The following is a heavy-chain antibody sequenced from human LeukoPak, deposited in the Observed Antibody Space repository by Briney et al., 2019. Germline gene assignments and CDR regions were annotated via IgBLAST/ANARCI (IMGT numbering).Heavy chain of an antibody. CDR2: INTDGRTT. D-gene: IGHD6-19*01. J-gene: IGHJ5*02. V-gene: IGHV3-74*01. CDR1: GFPFNSYW. Sequence: GGSLRLSCAASGFPFNSYWMHWVRQAPGKGLVWVSSINTDGRTTRYAASVQGRFTISRDNAKNTLSLQMNSLRDDDTAVYYCARAGASGWYAAGWFDPWGQGTLVTVSS. CDR3: ARAGASGWYAAGWFDP.